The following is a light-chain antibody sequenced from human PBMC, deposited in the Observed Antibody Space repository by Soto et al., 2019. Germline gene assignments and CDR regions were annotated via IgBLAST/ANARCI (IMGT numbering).Light chain of an antibody. Sequence: DIQMTQSPSSLSASVGDRVTITCRASQSITSHLNWYQQKPGKAPKLLIYRASSLQSGVPSSFSGRASGTEFTITISILQPEDYAIYYCQQSYRTPLTFGGGTKVESK. CDR3: QQSYRTPLT. CDR1: QSITSH. J-gene: IGKJ4*01. CDR2: RAS. V-gene: IGKV1-39*01.